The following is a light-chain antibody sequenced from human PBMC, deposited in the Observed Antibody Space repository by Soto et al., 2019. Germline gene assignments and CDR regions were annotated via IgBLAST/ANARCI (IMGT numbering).Light chain of an antibody. V-gene: IGLV2-14*01. CDR1: SSDVGGYNY. CDR3: SSYASTSAVL. CDR2: EVR. Sequence: QSALTQPASVSGSPGQSITISCTGTSSDVGGYNYVSWYQQHPGKAPKLMIYEVRNRPSGVSNRFSGSKSGNTASLTISGLQAGDEADYYCSSYASTSAVLFGGGTKVTVL. J-gene: IGLJ2*01.